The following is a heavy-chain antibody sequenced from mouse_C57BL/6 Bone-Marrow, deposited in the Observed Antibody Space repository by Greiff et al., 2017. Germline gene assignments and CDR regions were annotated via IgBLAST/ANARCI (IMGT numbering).Heavy chain of an antibody. CDR1: GFTFSSYG. CDR2: ISSGGSYT. CDR3: ASRRDDGYWAPFAY. D-gene: IGHD2-3*01. J-gene: IGHJ3*01. V-gene: IGHV5-6*02. Sequence: EVKLVASFFYLFNPLFSLKLSCAASGFTFSSYGMSWVRQTPDKRLEWVATISSGGSYTYYPDSVKGRFTISRDNAKNTLYLQMSSLKSEDTAMYYCASRRDDGYWAPFAYWGQGTLVTVSA.